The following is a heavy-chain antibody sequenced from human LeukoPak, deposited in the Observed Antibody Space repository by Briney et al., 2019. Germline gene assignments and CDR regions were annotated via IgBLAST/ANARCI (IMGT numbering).Heavy chain of an antibody. CDR1: GFTFTSSA. D-gene: IGHD6-6*01. J-gene: IGHJ6*03. CDR2: IVVGSGNT. CDR3: AANSYSSSPHYYYYYMDV. V-gene: IGHV1-58*01. Sequence: SVKVSCKASGFTFTSSAVQWVRQARGQRLEWIGWIVVGSGNTNYAQKFQERVAITRDMSTSTAYMELSSLRSEDTAVYYCAANSYSSSPHYYYYYMDVWGKGTTVTVSS.